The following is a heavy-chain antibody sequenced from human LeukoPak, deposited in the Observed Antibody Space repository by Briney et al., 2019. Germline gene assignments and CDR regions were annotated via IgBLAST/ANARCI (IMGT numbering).Heavy chain of an antibody. D-gene: IGHD2-2*01. Sequence: GGSLRLSCAASGFTFSSYAMSWVRQAPGKGLEWVSGILGLGGASRTYYADSVKGRFTISRDNSKNTLYLQMNSLRAEDTAVYYCAHGTMYQLDYWGQGTLVTVSS. J-gene: IGHJ4*02. CDR2: ILGLGGASRT. V-gene: IGHV3-23*01. CDR3: AHGTMYQLDY. CDR1: GFTFSSYA.